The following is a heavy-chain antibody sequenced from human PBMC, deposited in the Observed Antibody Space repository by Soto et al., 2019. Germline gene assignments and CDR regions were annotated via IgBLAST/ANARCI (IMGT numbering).Heavy chain of an antibody. CDR1: GYTLTELS. J-gene: IGHJ1*01. CDR3: ATGLGYCSGGSCSTEDYQH. Sequence: ASVKVSCKVSGYTLTELSMHWVRQAPGKGLEWMGGFDPEDGETIYAQKFQGRVTMTEDTSTDTAYMELSSLRSEDTAVYYCATGLGYCSGGSCSTEDYQHWGQGTLVTAPQ. V-gene: IGHV1-24*01. CDR2: FDPEDGET. D-gene: IGHD2-15*01.